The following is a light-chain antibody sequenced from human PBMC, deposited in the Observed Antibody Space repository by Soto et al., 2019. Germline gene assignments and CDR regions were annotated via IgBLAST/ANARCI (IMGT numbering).Light chain of an antibody. CDR3: SAYTVSRTYV. Sequence: QSVLTQPASVSGSPGQSITLSCSGTRGDIGSYNYVAWYQQFPGKTPKILIYGVSNRPSGVSSRFSGSKSGNTASLTISGLQGEDEADYYCSAYTVSRTYVFGTGTKVTVL. J-gene: IGLJ1*01. CDR2: GVS. V-gene: IGLV2-14*01. CDR1: RGDIGSYNY.